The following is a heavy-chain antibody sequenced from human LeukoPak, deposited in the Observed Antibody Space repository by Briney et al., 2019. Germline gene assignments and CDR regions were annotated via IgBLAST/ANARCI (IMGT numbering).Heavy chain of an antibody. Sequence: PGGSLRLSCAASGFTFSSYAMSWVRQAPGKGLEWVSAISGSGGSTYYADTVKGRFTISRDNSKNTLYLQMNSLRAEDTAVYYCAKDLSGNYYGSGSYYTNGMDVWGQGTTVTVSS. D-gene: IGHD3-10*01. V-gene: IGHV3-23*01. J-gene: IGHJ6*02. CDR3: AKDLSGNYYGSGSYYTNGMDV. CDR2: ISGSGGST. CDR1: GFTFSSYA.